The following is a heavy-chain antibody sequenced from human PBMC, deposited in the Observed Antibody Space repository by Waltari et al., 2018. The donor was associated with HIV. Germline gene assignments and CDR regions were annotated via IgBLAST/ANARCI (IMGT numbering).Heavy chain of an antibody. V-gene: IGHV1-46*01. CDR2: IGPSGGTT. Sequence: QVQLVQSGAEVKKPGASVKVSCKASGDTFSNYYMNWVRQAPGQGLEWMGIIGPSGGTTNYAQKFQGRVTMTGDTSTSTVYMALSSLRSEDTAIYYCARGVPVDTTMGKYYYYAMDVWGQGTTVTVSS. J-gene: IGHJ6*02. D-gene: IGHD5-18*01. CDR1: GDTFSNYY. CDR3: ARGVPVDTTMGKYYYYAMDV.